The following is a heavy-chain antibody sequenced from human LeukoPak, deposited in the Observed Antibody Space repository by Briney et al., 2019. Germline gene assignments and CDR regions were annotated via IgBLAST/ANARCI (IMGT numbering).Heavy chain of an antibody. Sequence: SETLSLTCSVSGSSISNFYWSWIRQPAGKGLEWIATIYYNGNTYYNPSLQSRVTISVDTSTNQSSLKLNSVIAADTAVYYCARATAAPSSYFFDHWGQGTLVTVSS. V-gene: IGHV4-4*07. CDR1: GSSISNFY. CDR2: IYYNGNT. CDR3: ARATAAPSSYFFDH. J-gene: IGHJ4*02. D-gene: IGHD6-25*01.